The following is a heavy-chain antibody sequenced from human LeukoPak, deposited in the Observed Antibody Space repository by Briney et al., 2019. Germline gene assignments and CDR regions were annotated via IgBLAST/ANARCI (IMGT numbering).Heavy chain of an antibody. J-gene: IGHJ6*02. Sequence: SETLSLTCTVSGGSISSYYWSWIRQPPGKGLEWIGYIYYSGSTNYNPSLKSRVTISVDTSKNQFSLKLSSVTAADTAVYYCARDIYYYGMDVWGQGTTVTVSS. V-gene: IGHV4-59*01. CDR2: IYYSGST. CDR1: GGSISSYY. CDR3: ARDIYYYGMDV.